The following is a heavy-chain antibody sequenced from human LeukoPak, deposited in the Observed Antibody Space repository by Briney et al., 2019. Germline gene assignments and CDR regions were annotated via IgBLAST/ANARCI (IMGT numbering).Heavy chain of an antibody. D-gene: IGHD2-2*01. V-gene: IGHV3-23*01. Sequence: PGGSLRLSCAASGITFSSYAMSWVRQAPGRGLEWVSAISDSGGSTYYADSVKGRFTISRDNSKNTLYLQMNSLRAEDTAVYYCAKCSITCYANAFYIWGQGTMVTVSS. CDR1: GITFSSYA. J-gene: IGHJ3*02. CDR3: AKCSITCYANAFYI. CDR2: ISDSGGST.